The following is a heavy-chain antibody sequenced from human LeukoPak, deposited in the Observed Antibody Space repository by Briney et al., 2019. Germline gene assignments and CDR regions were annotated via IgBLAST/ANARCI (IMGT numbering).Heavy chain of an antibody. Sequence: ASVKVSCKASGYTFTSYGISWVRQAPGQGLEWMGWISAYNGNTNYAQKLQCRVNITKDTSTTTAYMELRSLRSDDTAVYYCARGYSSSGLADYWGQGTLVTVSS. D-gene: IGHD6-6*01. V-gene: IGHV1-18*01. CDR2: ISAYNGNT. CDR1: GYTFTSYG. CDR3: ARGYSSSGLADY. J-gene: IGHJ4*02.